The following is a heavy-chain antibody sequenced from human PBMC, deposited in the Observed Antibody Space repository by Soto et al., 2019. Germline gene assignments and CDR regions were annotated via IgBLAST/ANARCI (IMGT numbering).Heavy chain of an antibody. CDR3: ATRPCYYHMDV. V-gene: IGHV3-23*01. CDR1: GFTFSSCG. CDR2: ISATGGST. J-gene: IGHJ6*02. Sequence: GSLRLSFAASGFTFSSCGMHWVRQAPGKGLEWVSAISATGGSTFYADSVKGRFTISRDNSKNTLYLQMNSLRAEDTAIYYCATRPCYYHMDVWGQGTTVTVSS.